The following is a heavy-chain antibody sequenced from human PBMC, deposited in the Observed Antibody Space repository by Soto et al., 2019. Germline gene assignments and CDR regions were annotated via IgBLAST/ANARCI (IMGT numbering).Heavy chain of an antibody. CDR2: IYYSGST. V-gene: IGHV4-59*08. CDR3: TRGTQGRGGLFDF. D-gene: IGHD1-1*01. J-gene: IGHJ4*02. Sequence: TSETLSLTCTVSGGPISGYYWSWIRQPPGKGLEWIGYIYYSGSTNYNPSVKGRFTITRDSAKNTLYLQMNSLRADDTAVYYCTRGTQGRGGLFDFWGQGSLVTVSS. CDR1: GGPISGYY.